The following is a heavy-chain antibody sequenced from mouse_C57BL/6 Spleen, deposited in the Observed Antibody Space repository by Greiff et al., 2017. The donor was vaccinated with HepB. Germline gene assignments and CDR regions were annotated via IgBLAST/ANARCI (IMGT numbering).Heavy chain of an antibody. CDR2: ISPSSGYT. J-gene: IGHJ3*01. V-gene: IGHV1-4*01. CDR1: GYTFTSYT. D-gene: IGHD2-1*01. CDR3: ARTDYYGNTWFAY. Sequence: VQLQQSGAELARPGASVKMSCKASGYTFTSYTMHWVEQRPGQGLEWIGYISPSSGYTKYNQKFKDKATLTADKSSSTAYMQLSSLTSEDSAVYYCARTDYYGNTWFAYWGQGTLVTVSA.